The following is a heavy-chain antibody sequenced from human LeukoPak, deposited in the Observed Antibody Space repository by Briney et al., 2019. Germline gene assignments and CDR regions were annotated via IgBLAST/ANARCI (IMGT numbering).Heavy chain of an antibody. D-gene: IGHD4-17*01. CDR2: ISAYNGNT. CDR3: ARDLFDYGDYYFDY. Sequence: ASVKVSCKASGYTFTNYAMNWVRQAPGQGLEWMGWISAYNGNTNYAQKLQGRVTMTTDTSTSTAYMELRSLRSDDTAVYYCARDLFDYGDYYFDYWGQGTLVTVPS. J-gene: IGHJ4*02. V-gene: IGHV1-18*01. CDR1: GYTFTNYA.